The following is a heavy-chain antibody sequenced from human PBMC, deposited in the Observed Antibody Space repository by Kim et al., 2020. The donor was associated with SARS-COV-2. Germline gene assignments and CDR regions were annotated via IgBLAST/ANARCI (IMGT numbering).Heavy chain of an antibody. D-gene: IGHD6-19*01. J-gene: IGHJ1*01. Sequence: SETLSLTCTASGGTISSSSYYWGRIRQPPGMGLEWIGSIYYSGRTYYNPSLKSPATISVDTSKNQFPLKLSPVTAADTAVYYCAGRGIVVLEYFQHWGQGTLVTVSS. CDR3: AGRGIVVLEYFQH. V-gene: IGHV4-39*01. CDR1: GGTISSSSYY. CDR2: IYYSGRT.